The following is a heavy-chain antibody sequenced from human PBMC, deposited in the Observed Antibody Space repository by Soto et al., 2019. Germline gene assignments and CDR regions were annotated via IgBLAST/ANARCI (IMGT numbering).Heavy chain of an antibody. V-gene: IGHV3-33*01. CDR1: GFTFSSYG. J-gene: IGHJ4*02. Sequence: QVQLVESGGGVVQPGRSLRLSCAASGFTFSSYGMHWARQAPGKGLEWVAVTWYDGSNKNYADSVKGRFTISRDNSKSTLYLQMNSLRAEDTAVYYCARDRGTTSLDYWGQGTLVTVSS. CDR2: TWYDGSNK. CDR3: ARDRGTTSLDY. D-gene: IGHD1-26*01.